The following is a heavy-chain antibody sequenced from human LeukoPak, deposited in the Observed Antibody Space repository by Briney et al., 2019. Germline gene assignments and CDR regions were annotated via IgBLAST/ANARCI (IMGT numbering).Heavy chain of an antibody. CDR3: ARRGEYYDILTGYYSTYYFDY. CDR1: GGSISSSSYY. Sequence: SETLSLTCTVSGGSISSSSYYWGWIRQPPGTGLEWIGSIYYSGSTYYNPSLKSRVTISVDTSKNQFSLKLSSVTAADTAVYYCARRGEYYDILTGYYSTYYFDYWGQGTLVTVSS. CDR2: IYYSGST. D-gene: IGHD3-9*01. V-gene: IGHV4-39*01. J-gene: IGHJ4*02.